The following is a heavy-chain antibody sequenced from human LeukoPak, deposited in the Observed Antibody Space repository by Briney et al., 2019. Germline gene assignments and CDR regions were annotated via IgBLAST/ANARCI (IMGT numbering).Heavy chain of an antibody. CDR2: ISSSSSYK. CDR3: ARDWTTVGPFDY. D-gene: IGHD4-11*01. CDR1: EFTFSSYS. V-gene: IGHV3-21*01. J-gene: IGHJ4*02. Sequence: GGSLRLSYAASEFTFSSYSMNWVRQAPGKGLEWVSSISSSSSYKYYADSVKGRFTISRDNAKNSLYLQMNSLRAEDTAVYYCARDWTTVGPFDYWGQGTLVTVSS.